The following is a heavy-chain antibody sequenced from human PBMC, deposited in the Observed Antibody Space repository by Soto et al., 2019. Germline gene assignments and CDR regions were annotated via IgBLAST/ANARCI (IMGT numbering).Heavy chain of an antibody. D-gene: IGHD3-22*01. Sequence: SETLSLTCTVSGGSISSGGYYWSWIRQHPGKGLEWIGYIYYSGSTYYNPSLKSRVTISVDTSKNQFSLKLSSVTAADTAVYYCARGTRYYDSSGYYHYYYYYGMDVWGQGTTVTVSS. J-gene: IGHJ6*02. CDR3: ARGTRYYDSSGYYHYYYYYGMDV. CDR1: GGSISSGGYY. CDR2: IYYSGST. V-gene: IGHV4-31*03.